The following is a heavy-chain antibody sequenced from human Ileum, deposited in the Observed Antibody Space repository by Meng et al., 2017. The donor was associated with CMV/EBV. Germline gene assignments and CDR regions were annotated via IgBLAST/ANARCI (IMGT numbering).Heavy chain of an antibody. J-gene: IGHJ5*02. V-gene: IGHV1-18*01. Sequence: ASVKVSCKASGYTLTSYCISWVRQAPGQGLEWMGWISAYNGNTNYAQKLQSRVTMTTDTPTSTAHMELRSLRSDDTPVYYSARDSLRYCSSTSCPTSNWFDHWGQGTLVTVSS. CDR1: GYTLTSYC. CDR2: ISAYNGNT. CDR3: ARDSLRYCSSTSCPTSNWFDH. D-gene: IGHD2-2*01.